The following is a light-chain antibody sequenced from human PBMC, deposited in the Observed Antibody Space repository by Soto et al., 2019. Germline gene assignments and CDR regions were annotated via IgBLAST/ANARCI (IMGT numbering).Light chain of an antibody. V-gene: IGKV1-16*01. J-gene: IGKJ5*01. CDR3: KQYNTYST. CDR1: RTISNY. Sequence: DSQRPPSPSSISSAVVYIFPITCRASRTISNYLNWYQQIPGKAPKSLIYAASNFQTGVQSRFSGSGSGTDFTLTIRSLKPEDFETYYCKQYNTYSTVGKGTQLEIK. CDR2: AAS.